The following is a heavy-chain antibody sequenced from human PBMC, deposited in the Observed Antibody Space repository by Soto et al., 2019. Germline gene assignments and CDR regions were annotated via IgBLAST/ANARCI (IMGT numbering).Heavy chain of an antibody. J-gene: IGHJ4*02. CDR1: GFTFDDYA. V-gene: IGHV3-9*01. CDR2: LSWNSDSI. Sequence: SLRLSCAASGFTFDDYAMHWVRQAPGKGLEWVSGLSWNSDSIGYADSVKGRFTISRDNAKNSLYLQMNGLRAEDTALYYCAKDMSASYSSSSHYFDYWGQGTLVTVSS. CDR3: AKDMSASYSSSSHYFDY. D-gene: IGHD6-6*01.